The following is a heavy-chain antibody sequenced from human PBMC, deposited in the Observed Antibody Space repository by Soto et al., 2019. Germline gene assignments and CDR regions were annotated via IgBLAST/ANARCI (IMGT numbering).Heavy chain of an antibody. Sequence: PSETLSLTCAVYGGSFSGYYWSWIRQPPGKGLEWIGEINHSGSTNYNPSLKSRVTISVDTSKNQFSLKLSSVTAADTAVYYCARRVPAAINWFDPWGQGTLVTVSS. V-gene: IGHV4-34*01. CDR3: ARRVPAAINWFDP. CDR1: GGSFSGYY. D-gene: IGHD2-2*02. J-gene: IGHJ5*02. CDR2: INHSGST.